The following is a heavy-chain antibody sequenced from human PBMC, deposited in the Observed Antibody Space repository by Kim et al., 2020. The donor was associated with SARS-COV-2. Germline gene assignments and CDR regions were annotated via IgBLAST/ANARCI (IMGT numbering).Heavy chain of an antibody. CDR1: GYTVTYSY. V-gene: IGHV3-53*01. CDR3: ATVVFYYDAGYFKN. CDR2: IYSGGNT. Sequence: GGSLRLSCAASGYTVTYSYMGWVRQAPGKGLEWVSFIYSGGNTIYADSLKGRLIISRDHSKNTLYLQMNSRIAEDTAVFYCATVVFYYDAGYFKNWGQGT. D-gene: IGHD3-22*01. J-gene: IGHJ1*01.